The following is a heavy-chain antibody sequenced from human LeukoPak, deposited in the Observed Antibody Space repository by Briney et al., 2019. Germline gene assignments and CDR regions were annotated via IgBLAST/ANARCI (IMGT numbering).Heavy chain of an antibody. CDR3: AKAAIVATARYYFDY. V-gene: IGHV3-23*01. Sequence: TGGSLRLSCAASGFTFSRYAMSWVRQAPGKGLEWVSAISGSGGSTYYADSVKGRFTISRDNSKNTLYLQMNSLRAEDTAVYYCAKAAIVATARYYFDYWGQGTLVTVSS. D-gene: IGHD5-12*01. CDR1: GFTFSRYA. J-gene: IGHJ4*02. CDR2: ISGSGGST.